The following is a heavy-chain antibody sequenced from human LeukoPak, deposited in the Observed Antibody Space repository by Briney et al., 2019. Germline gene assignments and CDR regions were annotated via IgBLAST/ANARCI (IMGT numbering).Heavy chain of an antibody. CDR2: IYHSGST. D-gene: IGHD1-26*01. V-gene: IGHV4-38-2*02. CDR1: GYSISSGYY. CDR3: ARDLVSDNTDLHI. J-gene: IGHJ3*02. Sequence: PSETLSLTCTVSGYSISSGYYWGWIRQPPGQGLEWIGSIYHSGSTYYNPSLKSRITISVDTSKNQFSLRLSSVTAADTAVYYCARDLVSDNTDLHIWGQGTMVTVSS.